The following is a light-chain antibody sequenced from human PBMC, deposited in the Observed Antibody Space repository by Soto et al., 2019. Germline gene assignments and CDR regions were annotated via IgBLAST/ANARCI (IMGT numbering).Light chain of an antibody. Sequence: EIVVTQSPATLSVSPGERATLSCRASQSVSSNLAWYQQKPGQAPSLLIYGASTRATGIPDRFSGSGSGTDFTLTISRLEPEDFAVYYCQQYGSSPSLTFGGGTKVDIK. V-gene: IGKV3-20*01. J-gene: IGKJ4*01. CDR2: GAS. CDR3: QQYGSSPSLT. CDR1: QSVSSN.